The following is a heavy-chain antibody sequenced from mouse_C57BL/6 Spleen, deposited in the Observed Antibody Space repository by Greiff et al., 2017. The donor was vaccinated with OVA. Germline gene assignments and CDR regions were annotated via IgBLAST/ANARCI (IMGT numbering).Heavy chain of an antibody. D-gene: IGHD2-5*01. V-gene: IGHV5-6*01. J-gene: IGHJ1*03. CDR3: ARQGYSNYVGYFDV. Sequence: EVKLVESGGDLVKPGGSLKLSCAASGFTFSSYGMSWVRQTPDKRLEWVATISSGGSYTYYPDSVKGRFTISRDNAKNTLYLQMSSLKSEDTAMYYCARQGYSNYVGYFDVWGTGTTVTVSS. CDR2: ISSGGSYT. CDR1: GFTFSSYG.